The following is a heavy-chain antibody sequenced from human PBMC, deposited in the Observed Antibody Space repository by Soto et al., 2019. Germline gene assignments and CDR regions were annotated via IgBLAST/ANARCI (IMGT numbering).Heavy chain of an antibody. CDR3: ARGAMAGNEVPGD. D-gene: IGHD1-1*01. CDR1: GFTFRSYW. V-gene: IGHV3-7*03. J-gene: IGHJ1*01. CDR2: INLDGSEK. Sequence: EGQLVESGGGLVQPGGSLRLSCQVSGFTFRSYWMTWVRRAPGNGLEWVANINLDGSEKYYVDAVKGRFTITSDNAKNSLHVDLRDLRANDTAVYYCARGAMAGNEVPGDWGQGTLVTVSS.